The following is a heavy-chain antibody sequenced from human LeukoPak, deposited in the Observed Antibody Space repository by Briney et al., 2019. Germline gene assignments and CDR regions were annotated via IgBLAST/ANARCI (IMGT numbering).Heavy chain of an antibody. V-gene: IGHV4-59*08. J-gene: IGHJ4*02. Sequence: SETLPLTCTVSGGSISSYYWSWIRQPPGKGLEWIGYIYYSGSTNYNPSLKSRVTISVDTSKNQFSLKLSSVTAADTAVYYCATQGGLRSGSSGYYYFDYFDYWGQGTLVTVSS. CDR3: ATQGGLRSGSSGYYYFDYFDY. D-gene: IGHD3-22*01. CDR1: GGSISSYY. CDR2: IYYSGST.